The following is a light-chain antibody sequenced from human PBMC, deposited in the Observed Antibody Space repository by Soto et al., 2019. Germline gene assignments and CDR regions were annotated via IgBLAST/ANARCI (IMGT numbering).Light chain of an antibody. CDR2: WAS. Sequence: IVMTQSPESLALSLGERATINCKSSQSVLYNGNNKNYLAWYQQKPGQPPKVLIYWASIREYGVPDRFSGSGSGTDFTLTISSLQAEDAAVYYCQQYINDLPAFGQGTKVEIK. CDR3: QQYINDLPA. J-gene: IGKJ1*01. CDR1: QSVLYNGNNKNY. V-gene: IGKV4-1*01.